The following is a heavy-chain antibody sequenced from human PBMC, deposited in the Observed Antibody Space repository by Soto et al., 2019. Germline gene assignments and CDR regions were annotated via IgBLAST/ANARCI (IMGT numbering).Heavy chain of an antibody. V-gene: IGHV1-8*01. CDR2: MNPNSGNT. CDR3: ARERTRGFDP. CDR1: GYTFTSYD. J-gene: IGHJ5*02. Sequence: ASAKVSCKASGYTFTSYDINWVRQATGQGLEWMGWMNPNSGNTAYAQKFLGRVTMTRNTSISTAYMELSSLRSEDTAVYYCARERTRGFDPWGQGTLVTVSS.